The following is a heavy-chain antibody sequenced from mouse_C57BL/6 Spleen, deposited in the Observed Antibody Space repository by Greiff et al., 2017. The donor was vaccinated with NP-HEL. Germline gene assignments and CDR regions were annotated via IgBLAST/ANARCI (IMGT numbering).Heavy chain of an antibody. Sequence: VQLQQPGAELVKPGASVKLSCKASGYTFTSYWMHWVKQRPGQGLEWIGMIHPNSGSTNYNEKFKSKATLTVDKSSSTAYMQLSSLTSEDSAVYYCAREGYGYNWYFDVWGTGTTVTVSS. V-gene: IGHV1-64*01. D-gene: IGHD2-2*01. CDR1: GYTFTSYW. J-gene: IGHJ1*03. CDR3: AREGYGYNWYFDV. CDR2: IHPNSGST.